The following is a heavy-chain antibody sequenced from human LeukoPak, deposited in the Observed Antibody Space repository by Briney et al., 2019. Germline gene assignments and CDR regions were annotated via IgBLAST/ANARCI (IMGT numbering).Heavy chain of an antibody. J-gene: IGHJ4*02. CDR1: GFTFSSYA. D-gene: IGHD3-10*01. Sequence: GGSLRLSCAASGFTFSSYAMHWVRQAPGKGLEWVAVISYDGSNKYYAGSVKGRFTISRDNSKNTLYLQMNSLRAEDTAVYYCAREDSYYYGSGSYPFDYWGQGTLVTVSS. CDR2: ISYDGSNK. CDR3: AREDSYYYGSGSYPFDY. V-gene: IGHV3-30-3*01.